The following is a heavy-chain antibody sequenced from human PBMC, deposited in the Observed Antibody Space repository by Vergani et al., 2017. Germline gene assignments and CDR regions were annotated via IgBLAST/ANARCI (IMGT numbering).Heavy chain of an antibody. V-gene: IGHV3-30*18. J-gene: IGHJ6*03. D-gene: IGHD6-13*01. CDR3: AKGVAATGDYFYYYMDV. Sequence: HVQMVESGGGVVQPGGSLRLSCAASGFSFSTYGMHWVRQAPGKGLEWVAVISYDGSNKYYADSVKGRFTISRDNSKNTLYLQMNSLRAEDTAVYYCAKGVAATGDYFYYYMDVWGKGTTVTVSS. CDR1: GFSFSTYG. CDR2: ISYDGSNK.